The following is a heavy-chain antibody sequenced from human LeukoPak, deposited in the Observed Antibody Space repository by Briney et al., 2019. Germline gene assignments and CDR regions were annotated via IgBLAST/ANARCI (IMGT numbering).Heavy chain of an antibody. Sequence: GGSLRLSCAASGFTFSSYGMHWVRQAPGKGLEWVAFIRYDGSNKYYADSVKGRFTISRDNSKNTLYLQMNSLRAEDTAVYYCAKAGFVAAAGPPDYWGQGTLVTVSS. D-gene: IGHD6-13*01. CDR2: IRYDGSNK. CDR1: GFTFSSYG. V-gene: IGHV3-30*02. CDR3: AKAGFVAAAGPPDY. J-gene: IGHJ4*02.